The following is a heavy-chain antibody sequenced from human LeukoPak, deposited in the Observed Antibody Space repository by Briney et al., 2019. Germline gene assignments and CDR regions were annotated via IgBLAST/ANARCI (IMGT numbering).Heavy chain of an antibody. CDR3: AKWGDYNVLTGYYVSDY. CDR1: GFTFSNYA. Sequence: GGSLRLSCAASGFTFSNYAMSWVRQAPGKGLEWVSAVTGSGGNTYYADSVKGRFTISRDNSKNTVFLQMNSLRAEDTAVYYCAKWGDYNVLTGYYVSDYWGQGTLVTVSS. J-gene: IGHJ4*02. D-gene: IGHD3-9*01. CDR2: VTGSGGNT. V-gene: IGHV3-23*01.